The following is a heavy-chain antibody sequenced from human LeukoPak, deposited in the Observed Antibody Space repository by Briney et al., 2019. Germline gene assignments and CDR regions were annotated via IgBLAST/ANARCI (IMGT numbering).Heavy chain of an antibody. CDR1: GGSISSSGYY. V-gene: IGHV4-39*07. Sequence: PSETLSLTCTVSGGSISSSGYYWGWIRRPPGKGLEWIGSIYNSGSTYYNPSLRSRVSISVDTSKNQFSLRLTSVTAADTAIYYCARDILWFGELPYYFDYWGQGTLVTVSS. CDR2: IYNSGST. D-gene: IGHD3-10*01. J-gene: IGHJ4*02. CDR3: ARDILWFGELPYYFDY.